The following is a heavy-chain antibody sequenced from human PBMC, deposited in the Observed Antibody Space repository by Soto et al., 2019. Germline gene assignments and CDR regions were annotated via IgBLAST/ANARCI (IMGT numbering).Heavy chain of an antibody. D-gene: IGHD6-19*01. CDR2: ISSHGRDI. Sequence: GGSLRLPCEASGFTFTSDSITWVRQAPGKGLEWVSSISSHGRDIFYADSVKGRFTISRDNAKDSLHLQMNSLTGEDSAVYYCARGAALAGKLDLWGQGTLVTVSS. CDR1: GFTFTSDS. J-gene: IGHJ4*02. CDR3: ARGAALAGKLDL. V-gene: IGHV3-21*06.